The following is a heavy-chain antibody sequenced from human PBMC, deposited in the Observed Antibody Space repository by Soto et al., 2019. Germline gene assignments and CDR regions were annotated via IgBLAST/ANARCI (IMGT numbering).Heavy chain of an antibody. CDR3: ARDIGGGYGMDV. CDR2: IYYMGRT. V-gene: IGHV4-59*08. CDR1: GGSISSYF. Sequence: QVQLQESGPGLVKPSATLSLTCTVSGGSISSYFWSWIRQPPGKGLEWIGYIYYMGRTNYNPSLKSRVAISLDTSNNQFSLKLSSVTAADTAGYYCARDIGGGYGMDVWGQGTTVTVSS. D-gene: IGHD2-15*01. J-gene: IGHJ6*02.